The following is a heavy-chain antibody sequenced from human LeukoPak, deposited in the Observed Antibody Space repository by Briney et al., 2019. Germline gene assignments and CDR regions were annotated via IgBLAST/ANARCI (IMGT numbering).Heavy chain of an antibody. D-gene: IGHD3-22*01. CDR2: IYSGGST. CDR3: ARDRTYYYDSSGYFDY. V-gene: IGHV3-66*02. CDR1: GFTVSSNY. Sequence: GGSLRLSCAASGFTVSSNYMSWVRQAPGKGLEWVSVIYSGGSTYYADSVKGRSTISRDNSKNTLYLQMNSLRAEDTAVYYCARDRTYYYDSSGYFDYWGQGTLVTVSS. J-gene: IGHJ4*02.